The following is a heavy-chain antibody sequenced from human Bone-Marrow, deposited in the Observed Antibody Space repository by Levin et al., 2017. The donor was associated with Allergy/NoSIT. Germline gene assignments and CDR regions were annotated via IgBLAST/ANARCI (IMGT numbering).Heavy chain of an antibody. V-gene: IGHV4-38-2*01. Sequence: PSETLSLTCAVSGYSINIGSYWGWTRQSPGRGLEWLGSIYHSGTAYYNPSLKSRVTLSVDTSKNQFSLKLTSVTAADTAVYYCARETICTGDSTGVCYRDWGQGTLVTVSS. CDR2: IYHSGTA. CDR1: GYSINIGSY. CDR3: ARETICTGDSTGVCYRD. D-gene: IGHD2-8*01. J-gene: IGHJ4*02.